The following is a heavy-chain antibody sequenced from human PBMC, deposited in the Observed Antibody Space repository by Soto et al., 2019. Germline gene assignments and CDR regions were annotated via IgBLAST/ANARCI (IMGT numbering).Heavy chain of an antibody. CDR3: ARAGYYYDSSGYYKFDHRDAFDI. Sequence: EASVKVSCKASGYTFTNYDIHWVRQAPGQGLEWVRIINPSCGRTTYAQKCQGRVTMTRDTSTSTFYMELSSLRSDDTAVYYCARAGYYYDSSGYYKFDHRDAFDIWGQGTMVTVSS. D-gene: IGHD3-22*01. V-gene: IGHV1-46*01. J-gene: IGHJ3*02. CDR2: INPSCGRT. CDR1: GYTFTNYD.